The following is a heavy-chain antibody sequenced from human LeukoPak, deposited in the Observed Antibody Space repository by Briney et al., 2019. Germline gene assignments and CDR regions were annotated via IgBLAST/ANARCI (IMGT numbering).Heavy chain of an antibody. CDR1: GFTVSSNY. Sequence: PGGSLRLSCAASGFTVSSNYMSWVRQAPGKGLEWVSVIYSGGSTYYADSVKGRFTISRDNSKNTLYLQMNSLRAEDTAVYYCARGILVLAYYYTDVWGKGTTVTISS. CDR3: ARGILVLAYYYTDV. CDR2: IYSGGST. J-gene: IGHJ6*03. V-gene: IGHV3-53*01. D-gene: IGHD2-15*01.